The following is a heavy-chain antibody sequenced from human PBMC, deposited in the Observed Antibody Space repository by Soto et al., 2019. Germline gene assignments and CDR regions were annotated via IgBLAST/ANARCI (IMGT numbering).Heavy chain of an antibody. D-gene: IGHD3-9*01. Sequence: ASVKVSCKASGYTFTSYGISWVRQAPGQGLEWMGWISAYNGNTNYAQKLQGRVTMTTDTSTSTAYMELRSLRSDDTAVYYCARDMGPDIWTDSGNGFDPWGQGTLVTVSS. CDR2: ISAYNGNT. CDR3: ARDMGPDIWTDSGNGFDP. V-gene: IGHV1-18*01. CDR1: GYTFTSYG. J-gene: IGHJ5*02.